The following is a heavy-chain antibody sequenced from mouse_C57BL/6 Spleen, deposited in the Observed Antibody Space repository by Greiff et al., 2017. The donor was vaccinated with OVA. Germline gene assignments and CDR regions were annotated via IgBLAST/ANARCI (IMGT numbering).Heavy chain of an antibody. V-gene: IGHV1-82*01. Sequence: VQLQQSGPELVKPGASVKISCKASGYAFSSSWMNWVKQRPGKGLEWIGRIYPGDGDTNYNGKFKGKATLTADKSSSTAYMQLSSLTSEDSAVYFCARSYYGSSYGAYWGQGTLVTVSA. CDR2: IYPGDGDT. D-gene: IGHD1-1*01. CDR3: ARSYYGSSYGAY. CDR1: GYAFSSSW. J-gene: IGHJ3*01.